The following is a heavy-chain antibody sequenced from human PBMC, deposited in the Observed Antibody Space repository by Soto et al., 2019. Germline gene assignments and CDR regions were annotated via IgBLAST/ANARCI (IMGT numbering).Heavy chain of an antibody. D-gene: IGHD3-3*01. V-gene: IGHV3-43*01. CDR3: ARDVGPVTIFGEALSGYFDF. CDR2: ISWDGGST. CDR1: GFTFDDYT. J-gene: IGHJ4*02. Sequence: GGSLRLSCAASGFTFDDYTMHWVRQAPGKGLEWVSLISWDGGSTYYADSVKGRFTISRDNSKNSLYLQMNSLRGEDTAFYYCARDVGPVTIFGEALSGYFDFWGQGTLVTVS.